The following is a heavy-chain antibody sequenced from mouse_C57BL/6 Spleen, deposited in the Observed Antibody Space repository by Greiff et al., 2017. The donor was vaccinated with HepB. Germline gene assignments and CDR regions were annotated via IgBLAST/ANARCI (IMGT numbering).Heavy chain of an antibody. CDR1: GFTFSDYG. CDR2: ISSGSSTI. CDR3: ARGDDGYYDYFDY. D-gene: IGHD2-3*01. J-gene: IGHJ2*01. V-gene: IGHV5-17*01. Sequence: EVQVVESGGGLVKPGGSLKLSCAASGFTFSDYGMHWVRQAPEKGLEWVAYISSGSSTIYYADTVKGRFTISRDNAKNTLFLQMTSLRSEDTAMYYCARGDDGYYDYFDYWGQGTTLTVSS.